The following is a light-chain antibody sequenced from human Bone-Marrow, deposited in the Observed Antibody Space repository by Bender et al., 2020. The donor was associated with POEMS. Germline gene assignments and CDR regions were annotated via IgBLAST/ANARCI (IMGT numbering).Light chain of an antibody. J-gene: IGLJ3*02. CDR1: SSNIESNF. CDR2: NND. V-gene: IGLV1-47*01. Sequence: QSVLTQPPSASGTPGQRVIISCSGSSSNIESNFLYWYQQLPGTAPKLLIYNNDQRPSGVPDRFSGSKSGTSASLTISGLRSEDEADYYCCSYAGSDAIWVFGGGTTLAVL. CDR3: CSYAGSDAIWV.